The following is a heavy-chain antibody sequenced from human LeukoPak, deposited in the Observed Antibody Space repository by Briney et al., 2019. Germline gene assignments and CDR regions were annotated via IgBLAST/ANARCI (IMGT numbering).Heavy chain of an antibody. V-gene: IGHV5-51*01. Sequence: GASLQISFNGSGYRFTSYWIAWVRQMPGKGLEWMGIIYPGDSETRYSPSFQGQVTISADKSISTAYLQWSSLKASDTAMYYCARRVCSGGICAYDYWGQGTLVTVSS. CDR2: IYPGDSET. D-gene: IGHD2-15*01. CDR1: GYRFTSYW. CDR3: ARRVCSGGICAYDY. J-gene: IGHJ4*02.